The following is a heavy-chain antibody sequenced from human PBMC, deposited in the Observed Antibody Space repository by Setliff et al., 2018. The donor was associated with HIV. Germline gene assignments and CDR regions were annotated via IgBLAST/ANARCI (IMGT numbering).Heavy chain of an antibody. CDR2: IYNSGST. D-gene: IGHD3-22*01. V-gene: IGHV4-31*03. J-gene: IGHJ3*02. Sequence: SETLSLTCTVSGGSIGSGGSYWSWIRQHPGKGLEWIGYIYNSGSTYYSPSLQSRLTISVDTSKNKLSLKLTSVTAADTAVYYCARLTYYYDTSGPAAAFDIWGQGTMVTVSS. CDR3: ARLTYYYDTSGPAAAFDI. CDR1: GGSIGSGGSY.